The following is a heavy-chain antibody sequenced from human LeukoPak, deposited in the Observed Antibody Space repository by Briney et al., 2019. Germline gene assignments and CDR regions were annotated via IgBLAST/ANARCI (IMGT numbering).Heavy chain of an antibody. CDR1: GGTFSSYA. J-gene: IGHJ5*02. CDR2: IIPIFGTA. CDR3: ARDRGYCSGGSCYSNWFDP. D-gene: IGHD2-15*01. V-gene: IGHV1-69*01. Sequence: AASVKVSCKASGGTFSSYAISWVRQAPGQGLEWMGGIIPIFGTANYAQKFQGRVTITADESTSTAYMELSSLRSEDTAVYYCARDRGYCSGGSCYSNWFDPWGQGTLVTVSS.